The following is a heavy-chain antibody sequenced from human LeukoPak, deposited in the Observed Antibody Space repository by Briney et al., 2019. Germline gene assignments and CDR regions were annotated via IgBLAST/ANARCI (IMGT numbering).Heavy chain of an antibody. V-gene: IGHV4-59*12. CDR2: IYYSGST. D-gene: IGHD6-19*01. Sequence: PSETLSLTCTVSGGSISSYYWSWIRQPPGKGLEWIGYIYYSGSTNYNPSLKSRVTISVDTSKNQFSLKLSSVTAADTAVYYCARDGGVWSSGWYSRPNDAFDIWGQGTMVTVSS. CDR3: ARDGGVWSSGWYSRPNDAFDI. J-gene: IGHJ3*02. CDR1: GGSISSYY.